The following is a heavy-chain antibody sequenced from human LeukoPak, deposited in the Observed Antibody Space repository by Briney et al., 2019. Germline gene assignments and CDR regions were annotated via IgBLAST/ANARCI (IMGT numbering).Heavy chain of an antibody. J-gene: IGHJ5*02. V-gene: IGHV1-2*02. CDR3: ARAGGNIVVVPAPFDP. Sequence: ASVKVSCKASGYTFTGYYMHWVRQAPGQGGEWIGWINPNSGCTNYAQKFQGRVTMTRDTSISTAYMELSRLRSDDTAVYYCARAGGNIVVVPAPFDPWGQGTLVTVSS. CDR2: INPNSGCT. D-gene: IGHD2-2*01. CDR1: GYTFTGYY.